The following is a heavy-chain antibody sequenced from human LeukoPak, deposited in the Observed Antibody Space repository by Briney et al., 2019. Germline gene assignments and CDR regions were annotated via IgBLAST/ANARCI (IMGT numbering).Heavy chain of an antibody. J-gene: IGHJ5*02. D-gene: IGHD2-15*01. Sequence: SSVTVSRMASVYTFTGCYIHWVRQPPGQGLAWMGWIHHNSGGKNDEQKFQGRVTMIRDTSISTAYKELSRLKPDDTAVYYCARPNVVVAATRPGYNCFDPWGRGTLVSVSS. CDR1: VYTFTGCY. V-gene: IGHV1-2*02. CDR2: IHHNSGGK. CDR3: ARPNVVVAATRPGYNCFDP.